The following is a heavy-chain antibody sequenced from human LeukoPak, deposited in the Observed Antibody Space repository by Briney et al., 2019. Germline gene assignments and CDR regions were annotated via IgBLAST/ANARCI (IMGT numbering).Heavy chain of an antibody. CDR2: INPHSGGT. CDR3: VREGNELLSKNFDY. Sequence: ASVKVSCKASGFTFSGHYIHWVRQAPGQGLEWMGYINPHSGGTSSPQKFQGRVTMTTDTSISAVYMEQSSLTSDDTAMYYCVREGNELLSKNFDYWGQGSLVTVSS. CDR1: GFTFSGHY. D-gene: IGHD2-21*02. J-gene: IGHJ4*02. V-gene: IGHV1-2*02.